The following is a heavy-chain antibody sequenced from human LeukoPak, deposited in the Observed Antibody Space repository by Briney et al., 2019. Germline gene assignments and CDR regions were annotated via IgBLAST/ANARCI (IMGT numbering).Heavy chain of an antibody. D-gene: IGHD3-22*01. CDR2: ISYDGSNK. CDR3: ARGDSSGYHY. CDR1: GFTFSSYG. J-gene: IGHJ4*02. V-gene: IGHV3-30*03. Sequence: GRSLRLSCAASGFTFSSYGMHWVRQAPGKGLEWVAVISYDGSNKYYADSVKGRFTISRDNSKNTLYLQMGSLRAEDMAVYYCARGDSSGYHYWGQGTLVTVSS.